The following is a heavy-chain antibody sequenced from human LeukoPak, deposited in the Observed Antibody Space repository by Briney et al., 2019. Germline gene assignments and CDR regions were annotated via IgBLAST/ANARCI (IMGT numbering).Heavy chain of an antibody. J-gene: IGHJ4*02. D-gene: IGHD3-22*01. V-gene: IGHV3-23*01. Sequence: GGSLRLSCAASGFTFSTYAVSWVRQAPGKGLEWVSAISGSGGSTYYADFVKGRFTISRDNSKNTVYLQMNSLRAKDTAVYYCAKPAYYDSNGYYSPFDYWGQGTLVTVSS. CDR1: GFTFSTYA. CDR2: ISGSGGST. CDR3: AKPAYYDSNGYYSPFDY.